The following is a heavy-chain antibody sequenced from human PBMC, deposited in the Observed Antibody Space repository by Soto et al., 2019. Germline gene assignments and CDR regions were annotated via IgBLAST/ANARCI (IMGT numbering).Heavy chain of an antibody. CDR3: ARDARGSSSWNDYGMDV. J-gene: IGHJ6*02. CDR1: GFTFSSYG. Sequence: QVQLVESGGGVVQPGRSLRLSCAASGFTFSSYGMHWVRQAPGKGLKWVAVIWYDGSNKYYADSVKGRFTISRDNSKNTLYLQMNSLRAEDTAVYYCARDARGSSSWNDYGMDVWGQGTTVTVSS. V-gene: IGHV3-33*01. CDR2: IWYDGSNK. D-gene: IGHD6-13*01.